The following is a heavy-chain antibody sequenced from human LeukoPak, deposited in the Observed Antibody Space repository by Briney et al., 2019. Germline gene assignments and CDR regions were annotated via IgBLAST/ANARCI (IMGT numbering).Heavy chain of an antibody. D-gene: IGHD4-23*01. CDR2: IYYGGST. Sequence: KPSETLSLTCTVSGGSINNYYWSWIRQPPGKGLEWIGYIYYGGSTNYNPSLKSRVTISVDTSKNQFSLKLSSVTAADTAVYYCAREGYGGNSGAFDIWGQGTMVTVSS. CDR1: GGSINNYY. CDR3: AREGYGGNSGAFDI. V-gene: IGHV4-59*01. J-gene: IGHJ3*02.